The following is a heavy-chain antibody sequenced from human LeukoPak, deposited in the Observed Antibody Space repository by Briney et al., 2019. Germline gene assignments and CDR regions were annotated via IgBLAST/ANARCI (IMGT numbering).Heavy chain of an antibody. D-gene: IGHD2-15*01. Sequence: GESLKISCKGSGYSFTSYWIGWVRQMPGKGLEWMWIIYPGDSDTRYSPSFQGQVTISADKSISTAYLQWSSLKASDTAMYYCARPSCSGGSCLQSQEYYFDYWGQGTLVTVSS. CDR2: IYPGDSDT. CDR1: GYSFTSYW. CDR3: ARPSCSGGSCLQSQEYYFDY. J-gene: IGHJ4*02. V-gene: IGHV5-51*01.